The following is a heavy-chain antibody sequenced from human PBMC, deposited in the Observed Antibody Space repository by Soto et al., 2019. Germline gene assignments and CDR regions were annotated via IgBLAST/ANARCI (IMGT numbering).Heavy chain of an antibody. CDR3: AKDPPSPWTADWVDP. CDR2: ISSSGDSR. Sequence: PWGSLRLSCSASVFNFNTFAMSWSRQAPGKGLEWVSHISSSGDSRDYADSVRGRFTISRDNSKNVLFLQMNSLRADDTATYYCAKDPPSPWTADWVDPWGQGTLVTVSS. D-gene: IGHD5-12*01. J-gene: IGHJ5*02. V-gene: IGHV3-23*01. CDR1: VFNFNTFA.